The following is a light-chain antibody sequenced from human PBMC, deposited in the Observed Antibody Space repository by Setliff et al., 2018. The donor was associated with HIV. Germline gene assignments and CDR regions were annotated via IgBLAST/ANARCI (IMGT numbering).Light chain of an antibody. J-gene: IGLJ1*01. V-gene: IGLV1-44*01. CDR1: SSNIGANT. Sequence: GSSNIGANTVNWYQQLPGTAPKLLMYSDNQRPSGVPDRFSGSKSGTSASLAISGLQSEDEADYYCATWDDSLNGRVFGTGTKVTVL. CDR2: SDN. CDR3: ATWDDSLNGRV.